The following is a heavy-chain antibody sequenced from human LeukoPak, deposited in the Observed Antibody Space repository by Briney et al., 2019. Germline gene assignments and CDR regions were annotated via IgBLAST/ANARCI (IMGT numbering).Heavy chain of an antibody. CDR2: IYYNGST. CDR1: GGSISSYY. D-gene: IGHD1-1*01. V-gene: IGHV4-59*01. CDR3: ARAVNGYYYYYYMDV. Sequence: SETLSLTCTVSGGSISSYYWSWIRQPPGKGLEWIGYIYYNGSTNYNPSLKSRVTISVDTSKNQFSLKLSSVTAADTAVYYCARAVNGYYYYYYMDVWGKGTTVTVSS. J-gene: IGHJ6*03.